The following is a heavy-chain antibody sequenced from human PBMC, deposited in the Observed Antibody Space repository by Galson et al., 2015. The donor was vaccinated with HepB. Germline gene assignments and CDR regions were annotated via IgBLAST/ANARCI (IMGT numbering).Heavy chain of an antibody. CDR3: ARIYSGRWHFDY. D-gene: IGHD1-26*01. Sequence: SLRLSCAASGFTLSDHYMDWVRQAPGRGLEWVGRIRKKTNSYTTEYAASVKGRFTISRDDSKSLLYLQMDSLKTDDTAVYYCARIYSGRWHFDYWGQGTVVTVSS. J-gene: IGHJ4*02. CDR1: GFTLSDHY. V-gene: IGHV3-72*01. CDR2: IRKKTNSYTT.